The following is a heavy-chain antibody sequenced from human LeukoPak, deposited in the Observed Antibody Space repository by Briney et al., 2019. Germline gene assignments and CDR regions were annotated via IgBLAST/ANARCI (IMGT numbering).Heavy chain of an antibody. Sequence: PSETLSLTCTVSGYSISRGYYWGWIRQPPGKGLEWIGSIYHSGSTYYNPSPKSRVTISVDTSKNQFSLKLSSVTAADTAVYYCARVGVSYYYYYMDVWGKGTTVTVSS. CDR1: GYSISRGYY. D-gene: IGHD3-16*01. CDR3: ARVGVSYYYYYMDV. J-gene: IGHJ6*03. V-gene: IGHV4-38-2*02. CDR2: IYHSGST.